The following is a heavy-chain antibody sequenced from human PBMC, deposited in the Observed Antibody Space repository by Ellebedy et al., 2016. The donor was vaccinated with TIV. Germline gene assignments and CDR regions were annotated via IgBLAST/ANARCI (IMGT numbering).Heavy chain of an antibody. J-gene: IGHJ4*02. V-gene: IGHV3-21*01. D-gene: IGHD6-19*01. CDR1: GFSFSDYN. CDR2: ISSGSSYI. CDR3: ARGDRGWALDY. Sequence: PGGSLRLSCAASGFSFSDYNMNWVRHAPGKGLEWVSCISSGSSYIYHTDSVKGRFTISRDNARNSLFLQMNSLRAEDTAVYFCARGDRGWALDYWGPGTLVTVSS.